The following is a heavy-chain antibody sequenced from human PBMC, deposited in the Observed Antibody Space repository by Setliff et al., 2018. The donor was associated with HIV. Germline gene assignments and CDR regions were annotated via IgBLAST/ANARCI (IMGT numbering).Heavy chain of an antibody. CDR3: AKDSSVGAPYYMDV. V-gene: IGHV3-7*01. CDR2: INGDGNKK. J-gene: IGHJ6*03. Sequence: PGGSLRLSCAASGFVFTDFWMSWARQAPGKGLEWVANINGDGNKKYYADSVKGRFTISRDNSKNTLYLQMNSLRAADTAVYYCAKDSSVGAPYYMDVRGKGTTVTVSS. CDR1: GFVFTDFW. D-gene: IGHD1-26*01.